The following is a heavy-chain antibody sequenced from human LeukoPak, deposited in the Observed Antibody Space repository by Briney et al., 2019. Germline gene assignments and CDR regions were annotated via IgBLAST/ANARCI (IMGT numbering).Heavy chain of an antibody. CDR2: IYYSGSS. CDR3: ALAPNSNWFDF. D-gene: IGHD2-8*01. CDR1: GDSTSNFY. Sequence: SETLSLTCTVSGDSTSNFYWNWIRQPPGKGLEWIGNIYYSGSSDYNPSLKSRGTISIDTSRRQFFLKLASVTAADTAVYFCALAPNSNWFDFWGPGTLVTVSS. V-gene: IGHV4-59*03. J-gene: IGHJ5*01.